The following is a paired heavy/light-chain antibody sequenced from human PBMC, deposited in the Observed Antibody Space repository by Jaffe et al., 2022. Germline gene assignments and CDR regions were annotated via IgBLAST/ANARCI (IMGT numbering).Light chain of an antibody. V-gene: IGLV2-11*01. Sequence: QSALTQPRSVSGSPGQSVTISCTGTSSDVGGYNYVSWYQQHPGKAPKLMIYDVSKRPSGVPDRFSGSKSGNTASLTISGLQAEDEADYYCCSYAGSYTFVFGGGTKLTVL. J-gene: IGLJ2*01. CDR1: SSDVGGYNY. CDR2: DVS. CDR3: CSYAGSYTFV.
Heavy chain of an antibody. V-gene: IGHV3-23*01. Sequence: EVQLLESGGGLVQPGGSLRLSCAASGFTFSSYAMSWVRQAPGKGLEWVSAISGSGGSTYYADSVKGRFTISRDNSKNTLYLQMNSLRAEDTAVYYCAKTRGKTRDRSGYFHYYYYYYMDVWGKGTTVTVSS. CDR1: GFTFSSYA. CDR2: ISGSGGST. D-gene: IGHD3-3*01. J-gene: IGHJ6*03. CDR3: AKTRGKTRDRSGYFHYYYYYYMDV.